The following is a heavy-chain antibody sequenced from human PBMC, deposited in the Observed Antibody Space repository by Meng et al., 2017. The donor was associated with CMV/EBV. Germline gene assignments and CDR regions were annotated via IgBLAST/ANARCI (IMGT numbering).Heavy chain of an antibody. V-gene: IGHV4-30-4*08. CDR2: IYYSGST. Sequence: QVQLQVSGPGLVKPSQTLSPPVTVSGGSISSVDYYWSWIRQPPGKGLEWIGYIYYSGSTYYNPSLKSRVTISVDTSKNQFSLKLSSVTAADTAVYYCARTGEYPTFDYWGQGTLVTVSS. CDR1: GGSISSVDYY. J-gene: IGHJ4*02. CDR3: ARTGEYPTFDY. D-gene: IGHD2/OR15-2a*01.